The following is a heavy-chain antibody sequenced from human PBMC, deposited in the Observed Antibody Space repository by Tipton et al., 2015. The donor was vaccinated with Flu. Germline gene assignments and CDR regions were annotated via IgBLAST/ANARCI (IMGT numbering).Heavy chain of an antibody. J-gene: IGHJ3*02. D-gene: IGHD3-16*01. V-gene: IGHV4-61*02. Sequence: TLSLSCTVSGGSISSGSYYWSWIRQPAGKGLEWIGRIYTSGSTNYNPSLKSRVTISVDTSKNQFSLKLSSVTAADTAVYYCARMGDAFDIWGPRKMVTVSS. CDR3: ARMGDAFDI. CDR1: GGSISSGSYY. CDR2: IYTSGST.